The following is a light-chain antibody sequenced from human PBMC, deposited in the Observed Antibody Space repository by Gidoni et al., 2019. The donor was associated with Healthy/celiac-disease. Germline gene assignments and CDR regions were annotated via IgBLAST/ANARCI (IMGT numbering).Light chain of an antibody. V-gene: IGKV3-11*01. CDR1: QSVSSY. CDR2: DAS. J-gene: IGKJ3*01. Sequence: EIVCTQSPATLSLSPGERATLSCRASQSVSSYLAWYQQKPGQAPRLLLYDASNRATGIPARFSGSGSGTDFTLPTISLEPEDFAVYYCQQRSNWPPFTFGPGTKVDIK. CDR3: QQRSNWPPFT.